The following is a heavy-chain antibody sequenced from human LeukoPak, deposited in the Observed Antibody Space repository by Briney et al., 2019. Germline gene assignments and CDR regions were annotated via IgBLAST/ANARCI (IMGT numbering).Heavy chain of an antibody. V-gene: IGHV4-38-2*02. CDR2: IYHSGST. CDR1: GYSISSGYY. CDR3: ARDRVVAATKSFDY. Sequence: SETLSLTCTVSGYSISSGYYWGWIRQPPGKGLEWIGSIYHSGSTYYNPSLKSRVTISVDTSKNQFSLKLSSVTAADTAVYYCARDRVVAATKSFDYWGQGTLVTVSS. D-gene: IGHD2-15*01. J-gene: IGHJ4*02.